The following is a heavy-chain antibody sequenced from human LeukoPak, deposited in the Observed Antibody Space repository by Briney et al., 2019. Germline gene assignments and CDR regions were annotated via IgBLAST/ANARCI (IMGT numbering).Heavy chain of an antibody. CDR1: GYTLTELS. J-gene: IGHJ4*02. V-gene: IGHV1-24*01. CDR3: ATHLSYYYDSSGYYYFDY. CDR2: FDPEDGET. D-gene: IGHD3-22*01. Sequence: ASVKVSCKVSGYTLTELSMHWVRQAPGKGLEWMGGFDPEDGETIYAQKFQGRVTMTEDTSTDTAYMELSSLRSEDTAVYYCATHLSYYYDSSGYYYFDYWGQGTLVTVSS.